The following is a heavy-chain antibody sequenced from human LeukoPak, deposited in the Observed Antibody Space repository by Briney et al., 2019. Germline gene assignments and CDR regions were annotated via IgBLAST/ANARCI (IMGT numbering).Heavy chain of an antibody. CDR1: VGSISRSSYY. V-gene: IGHV4-39*01. CDR3: ARCSIAAAGRFDP. Sequence: SETLSLTCTVSVGSISRSSYYWGWIRQTPGKGPEWIGSIYYGGSTYYNPSLKSRVTISVDTSKNQFSLKLSSVTAADTAVYYCARCSIAAAGRFDPWGQGTLVTVSS. D-gene: IGHD6-13*01. CDR2: IYYGGST. J-gene: IGHJ5*02.